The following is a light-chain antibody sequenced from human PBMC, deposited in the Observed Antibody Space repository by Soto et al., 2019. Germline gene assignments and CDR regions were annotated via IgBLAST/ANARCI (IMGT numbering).Light chain of an antibody. V-gene: IGKV1-9*01. CDR3: QQRKSYPIT. J-gene: IGKJ5*01. CDR1: QDINTY. Sequence: DIQLTQSPSFLSASVGDRVTITCRASQDINTYLAWYQQKPGKAPKLLIFAASTLQNGVPSRFSGSGAGTEYTVTITSLQPEDFATYYCQQRKSYPITFGQGTRLEIK. CDR2: AAS.